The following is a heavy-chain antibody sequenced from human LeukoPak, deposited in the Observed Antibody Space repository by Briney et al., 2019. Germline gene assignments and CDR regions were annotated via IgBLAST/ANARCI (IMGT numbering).Heavy chain of an antibody. J-gene: IGHJ4*02. CDR1: GGTFSSYA. D-gene: IGHD3-3*01. CDR2: IIPIFGTA. Sequence: SVKVSCKASGGTFSSYAISWVRQAPGQGLEWMGGIIPIFGTANYAQKFQGRVTITTDESTSTAYMELSSLRSEDTAVYYCARWGAAWSGYVVGGYYFDYWGQGTLVTVSS. V-gene: IGHV1-69*05. CDR3: ARWGAAWSGYVVGGYYFDY.